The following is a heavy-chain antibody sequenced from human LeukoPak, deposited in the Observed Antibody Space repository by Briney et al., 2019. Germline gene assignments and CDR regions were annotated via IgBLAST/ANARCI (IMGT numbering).Heavy chain of an antibody. CDR2: ISSDGSNK. J-gene: IGHJ4*02. V-gene: IGHV3-30-3*01. D-gene: IGHD3-22*01. CDR3: ASHYDTSGYHYFDF. CDR1: GFTFSNYA. Sequence: GRSLRLSCAASGFTFSNYAMHWVRHAPGKGLEWVAVISSDGSNKYYADSVKGRFTISRDNSKNTLYLQMNSLTAEDTAVYSCASHYDTSGYHYFDFGGQGTLVTVSS.